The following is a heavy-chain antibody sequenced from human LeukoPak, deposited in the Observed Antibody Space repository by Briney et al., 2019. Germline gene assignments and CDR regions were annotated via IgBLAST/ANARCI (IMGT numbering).Heavy chain of an antibody. CDR3: ARDLRYYYYMDV. CDR1: GFTFSSYS. J-gene: IGHJ6*03. CDR2: ISSSSSYI. Sequence: PGGSLRLSCAASGFTFSSYSMNWVRQAPGKGLEWVSSISSSSSYIYYADSVKGRFTISRDNAKNSLYLQMNSLRAEDTAVYYCARDLRYYYYMDVWGKGTTATVSS. V-gene: IGHV3-21*04.